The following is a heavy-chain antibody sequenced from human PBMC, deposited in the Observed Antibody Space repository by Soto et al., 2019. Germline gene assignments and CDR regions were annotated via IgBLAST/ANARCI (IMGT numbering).Heavy chain of an antibody. J-gene: IGHJ4*02. CDR3: ARHDYGGFGL. V-gene: IGHV4-34*01. D-gene: IGHD4-17*01. CDR1: GGSFSGYY. CDR2: INYGGTT. Sequence: SETLSLTCAVHGGSFSGYYWDWIRQPPGKGLEWIGSINYGGTTNYNPSLKSRVTISVDTSKNQFSLKLSSVTAADTAVYYCARHDYGGFGLWGQGTLVTVSS.